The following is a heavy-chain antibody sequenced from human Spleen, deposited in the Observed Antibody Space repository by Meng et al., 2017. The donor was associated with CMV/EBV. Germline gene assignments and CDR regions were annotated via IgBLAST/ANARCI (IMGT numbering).Heavy chain of an antibody. CDR1: EFTFSDYY. Sequence: GESLKISCAASEFTFSDYYMSWIRQAPGKGLEWVSYISSSGSTIYYADSVKGRFTISRDNAKNSLYLQMNSLRAEDTAVYYCARDVDGRGDAFDIWGQGTMVTVSS. J-gene: IGHJ3*02. D-gene: IGHD3-10*02. CDR3: ARDVDGRGDAFDI. CDR2: ISSSGSTI. V-gene: IGHV3-11*04.